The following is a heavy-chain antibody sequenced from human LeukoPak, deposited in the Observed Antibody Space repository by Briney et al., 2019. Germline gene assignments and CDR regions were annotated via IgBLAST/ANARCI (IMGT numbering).Heavy chain of an antibody. D-gene: IGHD1-14*01. CDR2: ISYDGSNK. V-gene: IGHV3-30*01. CDR3: ASTGADYYMDV. J-gene: IGHJ6*03. Sequence: PGRSLRLSCAASGFTFSSYAMHWIRQAPGKGLEWVAAISYDGSNKYYADSVKGRFTISRDNSKNTLYLQMNSLRAEDTAVYYCASTGADYYMDVWGKGTTVTVSS. CDR1: GFTFSSYA.